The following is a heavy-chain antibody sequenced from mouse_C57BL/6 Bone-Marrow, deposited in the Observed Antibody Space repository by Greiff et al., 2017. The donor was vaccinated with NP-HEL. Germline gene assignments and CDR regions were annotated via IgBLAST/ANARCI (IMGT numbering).Heavy chain of an antibody. CDR2: IHPNSGST. J-gene: IGHJ3*01. CDR1: GYTFTSYW. V-gene: IGHV1-64*01. D-gene: IGHD1-1*01. Sequence: VQLQQPGAELVKPGASVKLSCKASGYTFTSYWMHWVKQRPGQGLEWIGMIHPNSGSTNYNEKFKSKATLTVDKSSSTAYMQLSSLTSEDSAVYYCARGKGNYYGSSYDFAYWGQGTLVTVSA. CDR3: ARGKGNYYGSSYDFAY.